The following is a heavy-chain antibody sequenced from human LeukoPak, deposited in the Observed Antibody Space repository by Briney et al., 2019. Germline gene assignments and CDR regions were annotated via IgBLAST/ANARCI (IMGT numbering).Heavy chain of an antibody. J-gene: IGHJ4*02. CDR3: ARDPYDILTGYSFFDY. Sequence: PGGSLRLSCAASGFTFSSCAMHWVRQAPGKGLEWVAFIRYDGSNKYYADSVKGRFTISRDNSKNTLYLQMNSLRAEDTAVYYCARDPYDILTGYSFFDYWGQGTLVAVSS. CDR1: GFTFSSCA. V-gene: IGHV3-30*02. D-gene: IGHD3-9*01. CDR2: IRYDGSNK.